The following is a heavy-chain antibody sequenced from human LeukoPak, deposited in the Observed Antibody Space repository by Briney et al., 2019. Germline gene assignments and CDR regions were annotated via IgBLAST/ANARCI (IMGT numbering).Heavy chain of an antibody. V-gene: IGHV4-4*09. D-gene: IGHD6-19*01. CDR3: VQTTGWPGFDY. J-gene: IGHJ4*02. Sequence: SETLSLTCTASGAPISRFYWNWVRQPPGKGLEWIGDIYNGVPTFFNPSLKSRVTLSVDTSKTQFSLQLASVTAADTAVYYCVQTTGWPGFDYWGQGILVTVSS. CDR2: IYNGVPT. CDR1: GAPISRFY.